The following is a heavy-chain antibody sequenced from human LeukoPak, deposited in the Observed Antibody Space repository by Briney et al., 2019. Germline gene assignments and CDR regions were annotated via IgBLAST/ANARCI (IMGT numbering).Heavy chain of an antibody. J-gene: IGHJ2*01. CDR1: EFTVTTNH. D-gene: IGHD7-27*01. V-gene: IGHV3-48*04. Sequence: GGSLRLSCAASEFTVTTNHMTWVRQAPGKGLEWISYIGSSSRTIYYVDSVRGRFTISRDNARNSVYLQMDSLRAEDTAVYYCANPWGSGWYFDLWGRGTLVTVSS. CDR3: ANPWGSGWYFDL. CDR2: IGSSSRTI.